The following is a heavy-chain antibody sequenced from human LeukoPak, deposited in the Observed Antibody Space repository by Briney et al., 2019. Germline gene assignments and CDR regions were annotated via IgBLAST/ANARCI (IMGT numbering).Heavy chain of an antibody. CDR1: GFTFSSYS. D-gene: IGHD1-26*01. CDR3: ARDLRGKWELLSVFDY. J-gene: IGHJ4*02. Sequence: GGSLRLSCAAPGFTFSSYSMNWVRQAPGKGLEWVSSISNSSSYIYYADSVKGRFTISRDNAKNSLYLQMNSLRAEDTAVYYCARDLRGKWELLSVFDYWGQGTLVTVSS. CDR2: ISNSSSYI. V-gene: IGHV3-21*01.